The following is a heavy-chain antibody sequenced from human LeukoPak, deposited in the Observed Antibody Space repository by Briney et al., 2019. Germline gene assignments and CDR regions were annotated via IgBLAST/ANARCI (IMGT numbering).Heavy chain of an antibody. Sequence: ASVKVSCKASGYTFTGYYMHWVRQAPGQGLEWMGWINPNGGGTDYAQKVQGRVTMTADTSTSTAFMELRSLRSDDTAVYYCARDRIVGAEDDAFHFWGQGTMVTVSS. V-gene: IGHV1-2*02. CDR3: ARDRIVGAEDDAFHF. J-gene: IGHJ3*01. CDR1: GYTFTGYY. D-gene: IGHD1-26*01. CDR2: INPNGGGT.